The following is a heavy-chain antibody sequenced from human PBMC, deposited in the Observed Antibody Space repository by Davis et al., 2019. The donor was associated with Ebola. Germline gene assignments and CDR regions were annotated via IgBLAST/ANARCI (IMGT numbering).Heavy chain of an antibody. V-gene: IGHV1-69*06. J-gene: IGHJ4*02. D-gene: IGHD1-7*01. CDR3: ARPYNTRNYSQGY. CDR2: VISVFGTT. CDR1: GGTFSSYT. Sequence: SVKVSCNASGGTFSSYTITWVRQAPGQGLEWMVWVISVFGTTNYAQKFQGRVTITADTSTSTAYMELGSLTSDDTAVYYCARPYNTRNYSQGYWGRGTLVAVSS.